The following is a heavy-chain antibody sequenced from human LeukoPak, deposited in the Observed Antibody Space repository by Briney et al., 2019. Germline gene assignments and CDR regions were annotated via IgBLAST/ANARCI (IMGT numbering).Heavy chain of an antibody. Sequence: SETLSLTCTVSGGSISSYYGSWVRQPAGKGREWIGRIYTSGSTNYTPSLKSRVTMSVDTSKNQFSLKLSSVTAADTAVYYCARGVGDGYNYGAFDSWGQGTMVTVSS. CDR3: ARGVGDGYNYGAFDS. V-gene: IGHV4-4*07. CDR1: GGSISSYY. CDR2: IYTSGST. D-gene: IGHD5-24*01. J-gene: IGHJ3*02.